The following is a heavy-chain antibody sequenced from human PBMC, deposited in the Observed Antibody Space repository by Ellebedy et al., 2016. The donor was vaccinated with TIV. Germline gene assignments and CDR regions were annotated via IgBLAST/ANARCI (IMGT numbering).Heavy chain of an antibody. D-gene: IGHD2-21*02. CDR2: IYSGGST. CDR1: GFTVSSSY. Sequence: GESLKISCAASGFTVSSSYMSWVRQAPGKGLEWVSVIYSGGSTYYADSVKGRFTISRDNSKNTLYLQVNSLRDEDTAVYYCAKGEVVTTIGAFDIWGQGTMVTVSS. J-gene: IGHJ3*02. V-gene: IGHV3-53*01. CDR3: AKGEVVTTIGAFDI.